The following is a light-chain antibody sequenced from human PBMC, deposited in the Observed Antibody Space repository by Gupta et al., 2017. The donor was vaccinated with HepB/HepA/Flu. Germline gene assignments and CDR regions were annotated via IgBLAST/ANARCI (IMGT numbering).Light chain of an antibody. CDR2: ENN. CDR1: SSNIGNNY. V-gene: IGLV1-51*02. CDR3: RAWDSSLSAGV. J-gene: IGLJ2*01. Sequence: QSVLTQPPSVSAAPGQKVTISCSGSSSNIGNNYVSWYQQLPGTAPKLLIYENNKRPSGIPDRFSGSQSGTSATLGITGLQTGDEADYYCRAWDSSLSAGVFGGGTKLTVL.